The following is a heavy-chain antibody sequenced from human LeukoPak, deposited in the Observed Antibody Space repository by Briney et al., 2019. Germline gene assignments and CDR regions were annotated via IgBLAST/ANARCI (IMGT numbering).Heavy chain of an antibody. CDR2: INHSGST. V-gene: IGHV4-34*01. CDR1: GGSFSGYY. CDR3: ARRYYDY. Sequence: SETLSLTCAVYGGSFSGYYWSWIRQPPGKGLEWIGEINHSGSTNYNPSLKSRVTISVDTSKNQFSLRLSSVTAADTALYYCARRYYDYWGQGTLVTVSS. J-gene: IGHJ4*02.